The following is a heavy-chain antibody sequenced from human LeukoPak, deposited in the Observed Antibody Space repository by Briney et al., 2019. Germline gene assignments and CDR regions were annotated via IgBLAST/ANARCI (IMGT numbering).Heavy chain of an antibody. CDR1: GFSLSTSGVG. Sequence: SGPTLVKPTQTLTLTCTFSGFSLSTSGVGVGWIRQPPGKALEWLALIYWDDDKRYSPSLKSRLTITKDTSKNQVVLTMTNMDPVDTATYYCAYYGSGSYYLPAEYFQHWGQGTLVTVSS. D-gene: IGHD3-10*01. V-gene: IGHV2-5*02. J-gene: IGHJ1*01. CDR3: AYYGSGSYYLPAEYFQH. CDR2: IYWDDDK.